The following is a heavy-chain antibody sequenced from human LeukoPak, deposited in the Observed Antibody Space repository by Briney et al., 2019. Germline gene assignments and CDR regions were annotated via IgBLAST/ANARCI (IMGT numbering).Heavy chain of an antibody. V-gene: IGHV4-59*01. J-gene: IGHJ4*02. CDR2: IYYSGST. D-gene: IGHD3-10*01. CDR1: GGSISSYY. CDR3: ASLNYYGSGSYNPDGY. Sequence: PSETLSLTCTVSGGSISSYYWSWIRQPPGKGLEWIGYIYYSGSTNYNPSLKSRVTISVDTSKNQFSLKLSSVTAADTAVYYCASLNYYGSGSYNPDGYWGQGTLVTVSS.